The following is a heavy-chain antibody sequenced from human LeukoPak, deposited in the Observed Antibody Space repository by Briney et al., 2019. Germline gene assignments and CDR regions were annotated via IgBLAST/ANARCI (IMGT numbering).Heavy chain of an antibody. Sequence: SETLSLTCTVSGGSISSSSYYWGWIRQPPGKGLEWIGSIYYSGSTYYNPSLKSRVTISVDTSKNQFSLKLSSVTAADTAVYYCARDKNWFDPWGQGTLVTVSS. CDR1: GGSISSSSYY. CDR2: IYYSGST. V-gene: IGHV4-39*07. CDR3: ARDKNWFDP. J-gene: IGHJ5*02.